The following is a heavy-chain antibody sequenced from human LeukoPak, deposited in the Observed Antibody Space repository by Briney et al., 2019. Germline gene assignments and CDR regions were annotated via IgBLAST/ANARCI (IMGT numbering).Heavy chain of an antibody. Sequence: SVKVSCKASGYTFTSYYMHWVRQAPGQGLEWMGRIIPIFGTANYAQKFQGRVTITTDESTSTAYMELSSLRSEDTAVYYCAREDTDGGWFDPWGQGTLVTVSS. CDR3: AREDTDGGWFDP. J-gene: IGHJ5*02. CDR2: IIPIFGTA. D-gene: IGHD3-16*01. CDR1: GYTFTSYY. V-gene: IGHV1-69*05.